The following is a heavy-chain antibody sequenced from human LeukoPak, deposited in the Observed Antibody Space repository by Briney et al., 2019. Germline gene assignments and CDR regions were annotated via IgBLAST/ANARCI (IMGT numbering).Heavy chain of an antibody. D-gene: IGHD4-17*01. CDR1: GFTFSNYG. CDR2: ISYDGSNK. V-gene: IGHV3-30*18. CDR3: AKGGTVTTFDY. J-gene: IGHJ4*02. Sequence: PGGSLRLSCAASGFTFSNYGMHWVRQAPGKGLEWVAVISYDGSNKYYADSVKGRFTISRDNSKNTLYLQMNSLRAEDTAVYYCAKGGTVTTFDYWGQGTLVTVSS.